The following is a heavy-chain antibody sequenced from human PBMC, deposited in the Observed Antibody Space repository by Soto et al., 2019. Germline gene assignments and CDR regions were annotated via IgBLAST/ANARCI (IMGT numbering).Heavy chain of an antibody. CDR3: AGGQDEYGDSDVWFDP. CDR1: GFSFSSYG. CDR2: ISGGGDST. Sequence: EEQLLESGGGLVQPGGSLRLSCAASGFSFSSYGMSWVRQAPGKGLEWVSGISGGGDSTYYADSVKGRFTISRDKSKNTLYLQMNSLRAEDTAVYYCAGGQDEYGDSDVWFDPWGQGTLVSVSS. D-gene: IGHD4-17*01. V-gene: IGHV3-23*01. J-gene: IGHJ5*02.